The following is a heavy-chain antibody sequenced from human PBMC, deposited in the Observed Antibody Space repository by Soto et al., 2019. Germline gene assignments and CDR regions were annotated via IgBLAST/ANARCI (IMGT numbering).Heavy chain of an antibody. D-gene: IGHD3-22*01. J-gene: IGHJ4*02. CDR2: ISYDGSNK. V-gene: IGHV3-30-3*01. Sequence: GGSLRLSCAASGFTFSSYAMHWVRQAPGKGLEWVAVISYDGSNKYYADSVKGRFTISRDNSKNTLYLQMNSLRAEDTAVYYCARDTGVYYDSSGLTDYWGQGTLVTVSS. CDR3: ARDTGVYYDSSGLTDY. CDR1: GFTFSSYA.